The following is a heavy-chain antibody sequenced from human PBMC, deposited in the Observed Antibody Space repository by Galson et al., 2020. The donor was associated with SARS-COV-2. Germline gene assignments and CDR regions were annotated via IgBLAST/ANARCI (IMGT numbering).Heavy chain of an antibody. CDR2: TYYRSKWYN. V-gene: IGHV6-1*01. J-gene: IGHJ6*02. CDR1: GDSVSSNSAA. D-gene: IGHD3-10*01. Sequence: ASETLSLTCAISGDSVSSNSAAWNWIRQSPSRGLEWLGRTYYRSKWYNDYAVSVKSRITINPDTSKNQFSLQLNSVTPEDTAVYYCARTDFGATPHYYYYYYGMDVWGQGTTVTVSS. CDR3: ARTDFGATPHYYYYYYGMDV.